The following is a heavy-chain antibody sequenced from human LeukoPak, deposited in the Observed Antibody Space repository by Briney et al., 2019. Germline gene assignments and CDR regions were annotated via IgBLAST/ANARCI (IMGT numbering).Heavy chain of an antibody. D-gene: IGHD1-1*01. CDR3: AKAQLSAVTSLFDY. V-gene: IGHV3-9*03. Sequence: SLRLSCAASGFTFDDYAMHWVRQAPGKGLEWVSGISWNSGSIGYADSVKGRFTISRDNAKNSLYLQMNSLRAEDMALYYCAKAQLSAVTSLFDYWGQGTLVTVSS. CDR1: GFTFDDYA. J-gene: IGHJ4*02. CDR2: ISWNSGSI.